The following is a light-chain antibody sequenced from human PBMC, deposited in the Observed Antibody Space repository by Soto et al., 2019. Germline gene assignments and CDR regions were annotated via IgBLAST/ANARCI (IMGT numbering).Light chain of an antibody. CDR3: HQYDTSPWT. J-gene: IGKJ1*01. V-gene: IGKV3-20*01. CDR1: QSVSSNF. CDR2: GAS. Sequence: EIVLTQSPGTLSLSPGERATLSCRASQSVSSNFLAWYQQKPGQAPRLLIYGASSRAIGIPDRFSGSGSGTDFTLNISRLEPEDFAVYYCHQYDTSPWTFGQGTKVEIK.